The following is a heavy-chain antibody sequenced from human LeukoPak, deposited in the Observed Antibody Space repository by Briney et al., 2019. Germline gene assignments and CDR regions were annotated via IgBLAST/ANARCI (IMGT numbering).Heavy chain of an antibody. CDR1: GGSFSGYY. V-gene: IGHV4-34*01. CDR3: ARSLGGNDPYYFDY. Sequence: SETLSLTCAVYGGSFSGYYWSWIRQSPGKGLEWIGEINHSGSTNYNPSLKSRVTISVDTSKNQFSLKLSSVTAADTAVYYCARSLGGNDPYYFDYWGQGTLVTVSS. D-gene: IGHD4-23*01. J-gene: IGHJ4*02. CDR2: INHSGST.